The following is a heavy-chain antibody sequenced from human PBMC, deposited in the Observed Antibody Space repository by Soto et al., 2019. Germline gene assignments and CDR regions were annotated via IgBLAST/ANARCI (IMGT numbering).Heavy chain of an antibody. J-gene: IGHJ4*02. CDR2: FDPEDGET. D-gene: IGHD2-2*01. V-gene: IGHV1-24*01. CDR3: ATGPLMGTSDSIDY. CDR1: GYTLTELS. Sequence: ASVKVSCKVSGYTLTELSMHWVRQAPGKGLEWMGGFDPEDGETIYAQKFQGRVTMTEDTSTDTAYMELSSLRSEDTAVYYCATGPLMGTSDSIDYWGQGTLVTVSS.